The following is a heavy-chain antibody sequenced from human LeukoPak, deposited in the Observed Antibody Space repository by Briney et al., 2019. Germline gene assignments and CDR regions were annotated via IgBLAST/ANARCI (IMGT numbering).Heavy chain of an antibody. CDR1: GYTLTELS. J-gene: IGHJ3*02. CDR2: FDPEDGEI. D-gene: IGHD2-15*01. Sequence: ASVKVSCKVSGYTLTELSMHWVRQAPGKGLEWMGGFDPEDGEIIYAQKFQGRVTMTEDTSTDTAYMELSSLRSEDTAVYYCATGEVVAALPDIWGQGTMVTVSS. V-gene: IGHV1-24*01. CDR3: ATGEVVAALPDI.